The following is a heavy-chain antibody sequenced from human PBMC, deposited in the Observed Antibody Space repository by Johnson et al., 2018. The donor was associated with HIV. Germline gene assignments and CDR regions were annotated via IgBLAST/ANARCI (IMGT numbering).Heavy chain of an antibody. D-gene: IGHD6-6*01. CDR3: SKDMRIAARPAVGAFDI. J-gene: IGHJ3*02. CDR1: AFTFSSYD. CDR2: IRSDGSNK. Sequence: VQLVESGGGVVQPGGSLRLSCAASAFTFSSYDMHWVRQAPGKGLEWVAFIRSDGSNKYYADSVKGRFTISRDNSKNTLYLQMNSLRAEDTALDYWSKDMRIAARPAVGAFDIWGQGKMVTVSS. V-gene: IGHV3-30*02.